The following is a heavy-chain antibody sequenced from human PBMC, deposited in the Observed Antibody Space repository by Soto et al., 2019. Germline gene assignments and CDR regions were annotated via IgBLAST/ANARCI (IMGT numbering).Heavy chain of an antibody. Sequence: EVQLLESGGGLVQPGGSLRLSCAASGFTFSSYALNWLRQAPGKGLEWVSTISGSGGDTYYADSVKGRFTISRDNSKYTLSLPTDSLRAEDTAVYYCAKGGRSSSGLDFDYWGQGTLVTVSS. V-gene: IGHV3-23*01. CDR3: AKGGRSSSGLDFDY. J-gene: IGHJ4*02. CDR2: ISGSGGDT. D-gene: IGHD6-6*01. CDR1: GFTFSSYA.